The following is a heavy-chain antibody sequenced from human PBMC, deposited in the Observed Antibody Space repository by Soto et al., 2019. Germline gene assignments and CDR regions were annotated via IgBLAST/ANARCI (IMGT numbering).Heavy chain of an antibody. CDR1: GFVFSEST. J-gene: IGHJ4*02. V-gene: IGHV3-64D*06. Sequence: PXVSLLLSCSASGFVFSESTIYWVRQVPGKGLEAISAVSTSGRSTYYADSVKDRFTISRDNSKNTLFLQMGSLRPEDTAIYYCVKQAHGLDGVAFDYWGQGTQVTVSS. CDR3: VKQAHGLDGVAFDY. D-gene: IGHD2-15*01. CDR2: VSTSGRST.